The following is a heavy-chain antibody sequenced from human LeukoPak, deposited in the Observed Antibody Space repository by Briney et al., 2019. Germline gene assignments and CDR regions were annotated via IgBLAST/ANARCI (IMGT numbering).Heavy chain of an antibody. D-gene: IGHD6-19*01. Sequence: ASVKVSCKASGYTFTDYYVHWVRQAPGRGLEWMGWINSNSGSTSYAQNFQGRVTMTRDTSISTLYVELSSLRSDDTAVYYCARVRVYSSGWNFDYWGQGTLVTVSS. V-gene: IGHV1-2*02. CDR2: INSNSGST. J-gene: IGHJ4*02. CDR3: ARVRVYSSGWNFDY. CDR1: GYTFTDYY.